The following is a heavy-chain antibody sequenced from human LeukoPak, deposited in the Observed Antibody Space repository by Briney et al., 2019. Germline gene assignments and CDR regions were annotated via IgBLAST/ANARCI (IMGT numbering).Heavy chain of an antibody. V-gene: IGHV3-30*18. CDR2: ISYDGSNK. CDR1: GFTFSSYG. D-gene: IGHD2-21*02. Sequence: PGRSLRLSCAASGFTFSSYGMHWVSQAPGKGLEWVAVISYDGSNKYYADSVKGRFTISRDNSKNTLYLQMNSLRAEDTAVYYCAKDIVVVTAPLGYYGMDVWGQGTTVTVSS. J-gene: IGHJ6*02. CDR3: AKDIVVVTAPLGYYGMDV.